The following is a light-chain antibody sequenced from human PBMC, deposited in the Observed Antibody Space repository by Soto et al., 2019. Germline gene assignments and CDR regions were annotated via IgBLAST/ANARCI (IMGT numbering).Light chain of an antibody. CDR3: QHYSSSPPIT. J-gene: IGKJ5*01. V-gene: IGKV3-20*01. Sequence: EIVLTQSPGTLSLSPGERATLSCRASQSVSSRYLGWYQQKPGQAPRLLIYGTSSRATAIPGRFSGSGSGTDFTLTISRLEPEDFAVYYCQHYSSSPPITFGQGTRLEIK. CDR2: GTS. CDR1: QSVSSRY.